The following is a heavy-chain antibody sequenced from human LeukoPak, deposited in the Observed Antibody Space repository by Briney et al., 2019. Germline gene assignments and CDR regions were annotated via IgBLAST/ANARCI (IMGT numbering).Heavy chain of an antibody. CDR3: ARAIRTGLGIGSFDG. J-gene: IGHJ4*02. D-gene: IGHD7-27*01. V-gene: IGHV4-34*01. CDR2: INHSGST. Sequence: SETLSLTCAVYGGSFSGYYWSWIRQPPGKGLEWIGEINHSGSTNYNPSLKSRVTISVDTSKNQFSLKLNSLTAADTAVYYCARAIRTGLGIGSFDGWGQGTLVTVSS. CDR1: GGSFSGYY.